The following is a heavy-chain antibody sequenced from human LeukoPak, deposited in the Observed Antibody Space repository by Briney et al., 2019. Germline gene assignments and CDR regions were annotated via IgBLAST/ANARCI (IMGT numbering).Heavy chain of an antibody. CDR1: GGSFSGYY. CDR3: ARVGALGYYDSSGYYPTEN. CDR2: INHSGST. Sequence: PSETLSLTCAVYGGSFSGYYWSWIRQPPGKWLEWIGEINHSGSTNYNPSLKSRVTISVDTSKNQFSLKLSSVTAADAAVYYCARVGALGYYDSSGYYPTENWGQGTLVTVSS. V-gene: IGHV4-34*01. D-gene: IGHD3-22*01. J-gene: IGHJ4*02.